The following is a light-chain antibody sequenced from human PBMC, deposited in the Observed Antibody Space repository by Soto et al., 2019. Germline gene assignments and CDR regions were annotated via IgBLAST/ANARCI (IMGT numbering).Light chain of an antibody. CDR2: AAS. V-gene: IGKV1-27*01. CDR1: QGISNY. CDR3: QKYDSAPWT. J-gene: IGKJ1*01. Sequence: DIEMTQSPSSLSASVGDRVTITCRASQGISNYLAWYQQRPGKVPKLLIYAASTLQSGVPSRFSGSGSGTDFTLNISSLQPEDVATYYCQKYDSAPWTFGQGTEVEIK.